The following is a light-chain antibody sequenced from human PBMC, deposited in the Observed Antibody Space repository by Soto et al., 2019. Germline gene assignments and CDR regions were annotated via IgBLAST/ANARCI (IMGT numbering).Light chain of an antibody. CDR2: AAS. CDR3: QKYSSVPV. CDR1: QDIRNF. Sequence: DIQMTQSPTSLSASVGDRVTITCRASQDIRNFVAWYQQKPGKAPKLLIYAASTLQSGVPSRFSGSGSGTEFTLNINRLQPEDVATYSCQKYSSVPVFGPGTKVEIK. J-gene: IGKJ3*01. V-gene: IGKV1-27*01.